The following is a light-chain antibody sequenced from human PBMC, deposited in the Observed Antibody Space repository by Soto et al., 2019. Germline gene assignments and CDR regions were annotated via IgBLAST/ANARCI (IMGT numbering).Light chain of an antibody. CDR2: KAS. V-gene: IGKV1-9*01. J-gene: IGKJ4*01. CDR1: QGISSY. Sequence: DIQLTQSPSFLSASVGDRVTITCRASQGISSYLAWYQQKPGKAPKLLIYKASSLESGVPSRFSGSGSGTEFTLTIRSLQAEDVAVYYCQQYYRTPLTFGGGT. CDR3: QQYYRTPLT.